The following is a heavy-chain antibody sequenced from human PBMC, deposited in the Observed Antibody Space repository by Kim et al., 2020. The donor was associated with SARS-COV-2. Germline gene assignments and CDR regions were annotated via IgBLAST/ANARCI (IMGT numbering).Heavy chain of an antibody. D-gene: IGHD1-26*01. V-gene: IGHV4-39*01. CDR3: LVGATRSAEYFQH. Sequence: SETLSLTCTVSGGSISSSSYYWGWIRQPPGKGLEWIGSIYYSGSTYYNPSLKSRVTISVDTSKNQFSLKLSSVTAADTAVYYCLVGATRSAEYFQHWGQGTLVTVSS. CDR2: IYYSGST. CDR1: GGSISSSSYY. J-gene: IGHJ1*01.